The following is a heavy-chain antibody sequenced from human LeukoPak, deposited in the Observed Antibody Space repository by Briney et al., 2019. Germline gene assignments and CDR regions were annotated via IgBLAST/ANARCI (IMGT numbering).Heavy chain of an antibody. D-gene: IGHD3-22*01. CDR3: ARRVFYYYDSSGQADY. CDR1: GGSFSGYY. J-gene: IGHJ4*02. V-gene: IGHV4-34*01. CDR2: NNHSGST. Sequence: SETLSLTCAVYGGSFSGYYWSWIRQPPGKGLEWIGENNHSGSTNYNPSLKSRVTISVDTSKNQFSLKVSSVTAADTAVYYCARRVFYYYDSSGQADYWGQGTLVTVSS.